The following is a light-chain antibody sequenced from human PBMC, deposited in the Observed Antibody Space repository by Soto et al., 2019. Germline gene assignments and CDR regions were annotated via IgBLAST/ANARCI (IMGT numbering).Light chain of an antibody. Sequence: EIVLTQSPGTLSLSPGERATLSCRASQSASSSYLAWYQQKPGQAPRLLIYGASSRATGIPDRFSGSGSGTDFTLTISSLEPEAFAVYYCQQYGSSPITFGQGTRLE. CDR2: GAS. CDR1: QSASSSY. J-gene: IGKJ5*01. CDR3: QQYGSSPIT. V-gene: IGKV3-20*01.